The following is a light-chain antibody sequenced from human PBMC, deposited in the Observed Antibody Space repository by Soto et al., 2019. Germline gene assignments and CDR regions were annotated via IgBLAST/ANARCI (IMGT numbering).Light chain of an antibody. CDR1: QSISNY. V-gene: IGKV1-39*01. Sequence: DIEMTQSPSSLSASVGDRVTITCRASQSISNYLNWYQHKPGKVPKLLIYAASSLQSGVPTRFSGSASGTDFTLTISSLQPEDFATYYCQQSYGTPLTFGGGTKVEIK. J-gene: IGKJ4*01. CDR3: QQSYGTPLT. CDR2: AAS.